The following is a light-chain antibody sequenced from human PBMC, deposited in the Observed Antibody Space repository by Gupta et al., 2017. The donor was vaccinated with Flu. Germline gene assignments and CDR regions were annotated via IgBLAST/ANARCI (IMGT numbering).Light chain of an antibody. J-gene: IGKJ1*01. V-gene: IGKV3-15*01. CDR3: QQYNNWPAT. CDR1: QSVSSN. Sequence: IVMTQSLATLSVSPGEGATLSCKASQSVSSNLAWYQQKPGQAPRLLIYDASTRATGVPARFSGSGSGTEFTLTISSLQSEDFAVYYCQQYNNWPATFGQGTKVAIK. CDR2: DAS.